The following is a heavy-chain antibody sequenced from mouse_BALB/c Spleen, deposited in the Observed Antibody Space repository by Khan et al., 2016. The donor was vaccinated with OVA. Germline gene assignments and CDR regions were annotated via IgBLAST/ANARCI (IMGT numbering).Heavy chain of an antibody. CDR1: GYTFTSYG. V-gene: IGHV1S41*01. D-gene: IGHD6-2*01. CDR2: IAPGSGRT. Sequence: DLVMPGAAVTLSCKASGYTFTSYGINWIKQRPGQGLEWIGRIAPGSGRTTYNDMFKGKVTLTVDASSSTAYIQLSSLSSEDTAVYFSATSDYASSCLSAMDYWGQGTSVTVSS. J-gene: IGHJ4*01. CDR3: ATSDYASSCLSAMDY.